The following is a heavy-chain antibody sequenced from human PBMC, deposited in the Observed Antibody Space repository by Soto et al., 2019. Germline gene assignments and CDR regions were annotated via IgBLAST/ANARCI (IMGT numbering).Heavy chain of an antibody. V-gene: IGHV1-18*01. CDR1: GYTFTSYG. CDR3: ARSLLPIRSVTTNSVIGY. D-gene: IGHD4-17*01. J-gene: IGHJ4*02. Sequence: QIHLVQSGAEVKKPRASVKVSCKASGYTFTSYGISWVRQAPGQGLEWMGWISVYNGETKYAQNLQGRVTMTTDTSTSTAYMELGSLRSDDTAVYYCARSLLPIRSVTTNSVIGYGCQGTLVTVSS. CDR2: ISVYNGET.